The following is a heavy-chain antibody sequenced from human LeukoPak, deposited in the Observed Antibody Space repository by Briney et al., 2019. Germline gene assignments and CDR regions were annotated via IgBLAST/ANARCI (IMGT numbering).Heavy chain of an antibody. D-gene: IGHD5-24*01. Sequence: SSETLSLTCTVSGGSVSSGSYYWSWIRQPPGKGLEWIGYIYYSGSTNYNPSLKSRVTISVDTSKNQFPLKLSSVTAADTAVYYCARVGDGYNSDYWGQGTLVTVSS. CDR1: GGSVSSGSYY. CDR3: ARVGDGYNSDY. CDR2: IYYSGST. V-gene: IGHV4-61*01. J-gene: IGHJ4*02.